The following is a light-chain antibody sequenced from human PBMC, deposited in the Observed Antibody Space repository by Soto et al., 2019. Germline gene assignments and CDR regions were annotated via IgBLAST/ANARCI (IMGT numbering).Light chain of an antibody. CDR1: QSVSNNY. CDR3: QQYGSSGT. Sequence: DIVLTQSPGTLSLSPGDSATLSCRASQSVSNNYLAWYQQKPGQAPRLLIYGASNRATGIQDRFSGSGSGTEFTLTIRRLEPEDFAVYYCQQYGSSGTFGQGTKVDIK. CDR2: GAS. J-gene: IGKJ1*01. V-gene: IGKV3-20*01.